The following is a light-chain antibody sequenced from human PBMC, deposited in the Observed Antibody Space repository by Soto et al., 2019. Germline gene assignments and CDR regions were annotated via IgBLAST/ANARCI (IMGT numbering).Light chain of an antibody. CDR3: QQYGSSPPIT. Sequence: EIVMTQSPATLSVSPGEIATLSCSASQSVSSNLAWYQQKPGQAPRLLIYGASTRATGIPARFSGSGSGTDFTLTISRLEPEDFAVYYCQQYGSSPPITFGQGTRLEIK. CDR2: GAS. J-gene: IGKJ5*01. CDR1: QSVSSN. V-gene: IGKV3-15*01.